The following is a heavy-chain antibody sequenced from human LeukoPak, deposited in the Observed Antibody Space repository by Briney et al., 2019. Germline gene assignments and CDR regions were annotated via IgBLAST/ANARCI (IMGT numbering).Heavy chain of an antibody. V-gene: IGHV3-30-3*01. Sequence: GGSLRLSCAASGFTFSSYAMHWVRQAPGKGLEWVAVISYDGSNKYYADSVKGRFTISRGNSKNTLYLQMNSLRAEDTAVYYCARDPNDYGDYSGYWGQGTLVTVSS. J-gene: IGHJ4*02. CDR2: ISYDGSNK. CDR1: GFTFSSYA. D-gene: IGHD4-17*01. CDR3: ARDPNDYGDYSGY.